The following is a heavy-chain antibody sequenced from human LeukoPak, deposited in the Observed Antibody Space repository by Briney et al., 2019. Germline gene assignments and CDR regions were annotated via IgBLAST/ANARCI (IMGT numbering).Heavy chain of an antibody. D-gene: IGHD3-22*01. CDR3: ARGARYYYDTSGYFDF. CDR1: GGSINSADYS. CDR2: ISHFGGT. J-gene: IGHJ4*02. Sequence: SETLSLTCTVSGGSINSADYSWSWIRKSAGKGLAWIGYISHFGGTHDNPSFSSRVAMSIDRSKNQFSLSLSSVTAADTAVYYCARGARYYYDTSGYFDFWGQGILVTVSS. V-gene: IGHV4-30-2*06.